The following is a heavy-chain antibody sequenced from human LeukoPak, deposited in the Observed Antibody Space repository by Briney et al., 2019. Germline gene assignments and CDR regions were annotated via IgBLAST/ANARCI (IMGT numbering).Heavy chain of an antibody. V-gene: IGHV4-34*01. D-gene: IGHD4-17*01. CDR3: ARQAGGRATVTTSRKVNWFDP. J-gene: IGHJ5*02. Sequence: SETLSLTCAVYGGSFSDYYWSWIRQPPGKGLEWIGEINHSGSTNYNPSLKSRVTISVDTSKHQFSLKLSSVTAADTAVYYCARQAGGRATVTTSRKVNWFDPWGQGTLVTVSS. CDR2: INHSGST. CDR1: GGSFSDYY.